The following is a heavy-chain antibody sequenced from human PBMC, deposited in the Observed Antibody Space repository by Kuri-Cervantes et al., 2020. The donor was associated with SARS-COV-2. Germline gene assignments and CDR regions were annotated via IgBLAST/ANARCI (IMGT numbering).Heavy chain of an antibody. Sequence: SETLSLTCTVSGGSISSYYWSWIRQPAGKGLEWIGRIYTSGSTNYNPSLKSRVTMSVDTSKNQFSLKLSSVTAADTAVYYCARDIPSFNWNYHPPYYYYYMDVWGKGPRSPSP. CDR2: IYTSGST. CDR1: GGSISSYY. J-gene: IGHJ6*03. V-gene: IGHV4-4*07. CDR3: ARDIPSFNWNYHPPYYYYYMDV. D-gene: IGHD1-7*01.